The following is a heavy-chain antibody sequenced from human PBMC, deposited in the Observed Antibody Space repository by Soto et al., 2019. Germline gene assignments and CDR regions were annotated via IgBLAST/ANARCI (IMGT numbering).Heavy chain of an antibody. D-gene: IGHD3-3*01. CDR1: GFSFSTYS. J-gene: IGHJ4*02. CDR3: AKSWGDRWNTYDFQS. CDR2: ISGTGESK. V-gene: IGHV3-23*01. Sequence: EMQLLESGGGLVQPGGSLILSCAASGFSFSTYSLSWVRQSPGKGLEWVSGISGTGESKHYADSARGRFAISRDNSRNTLYLQMSSLRAEDTAVYYCAKSWGDRWNTYDFQSWGQGTLVTVSS.